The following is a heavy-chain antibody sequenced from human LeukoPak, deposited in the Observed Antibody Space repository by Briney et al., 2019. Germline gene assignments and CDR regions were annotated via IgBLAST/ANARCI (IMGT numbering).Heavy chain of an antibody. Sequence: PGGSLRLSCAASGFTFSSYSMNWVRQAPGKGLEWVSYISSSGSTIYYADSVKGRFTISRDNAKNSLYLQMNSLRAEDTAVYYCARPIWDEGWFDPWGQGTLVTVSS. J-gene: IGHJ5*02. CDR1: GFTFSSYS. CDR2: ISSSGSTI. V-gene: IGHV3-48*04. D-gene: IGHD1-26*01. CDR3: ARPIWDEGWFDP.